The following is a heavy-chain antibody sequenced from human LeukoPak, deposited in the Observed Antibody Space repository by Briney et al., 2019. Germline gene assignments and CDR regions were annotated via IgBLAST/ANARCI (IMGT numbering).Heavy chain of an antibody. CDR2: ISGSGGST. CDR1: GFTFSSYA. V-gene: IGHV3-23*01. J-gene: IGHJ5*02. Sequence: GGSLRLSCAASGFTFSSYAMSWVRQTPGKGLEWVSAISGSGGSTYYADSVKGRFTISRDNSKNTLYLQMNSLRAEDTAVYYCAKVSVQPGYSSGWSINWFDPWGQGTLVTVSS. D-gene: IGHD6-19*01. CDR3: AKVSVQPGYSSGWSINWFDP.